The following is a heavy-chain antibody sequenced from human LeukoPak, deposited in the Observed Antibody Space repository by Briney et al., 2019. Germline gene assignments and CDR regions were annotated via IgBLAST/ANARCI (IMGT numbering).Heavy chain of an antibody. Sequence: SETLSLTCAVSGGSISSSNWWSWVRQPPGKGLEWIGEIYHSGSTNYNPSLKSRVTISVDKSKNQFSLKLSSVTAADTAVYYCARRITMVRGVHDYWGQGTLVTVSP. CDR1: GGSISSSNW. CDR3: ARRITMVRGVHDY. D-gene: IGHD3-10*01. J-gene: IGHJ4*02. V-gene: IGHV4-4*02. CDR2: IYHSGST.